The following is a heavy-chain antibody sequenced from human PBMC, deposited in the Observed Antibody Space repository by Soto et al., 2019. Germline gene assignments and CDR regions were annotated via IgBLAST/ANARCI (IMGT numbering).Heavy chain of an antibody. D-gene: IGHD3-10*01. V-gene: IGHV3-30*18. CDR2: ISYDGSNK. J-gene: IGHJ4*02. CDR1: GFTFSSYG. CDR3: AKGPITMVRGALDY. Sequence: GGSLRLSCAASGFTFSSYGMHWVRQAPGKGLEWVAVISYDGSNKYYADSVKGRFTIPRDNSKNTLYLQMNSLRAEDTAVYYCAKGPITMVRGALDYWGQGTLVTVSS.